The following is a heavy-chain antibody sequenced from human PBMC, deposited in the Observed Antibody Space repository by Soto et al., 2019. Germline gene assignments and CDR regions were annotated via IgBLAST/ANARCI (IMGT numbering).Heavy chain of an antibody. V-gene: IGHV3-30-3*01. CDR2: ISYDGSNK. J-gene: IGHJ6*02. D-gene: IGHD2-15*01. CDR3: ARDKGYCSGGTCYGDYDYGMDV. Sequence: QVQLVESGGGVVQAGRSLRLSCAASGFTFSRYAMHWVRQAPGKGLEWVAVISYDGSNKYYADSVKGRFTISRDNSKNTMYLQMNSLRAEDTAVYYCARDKGYCSGGTCYGDYDYGMDVWGQGTTVTVSS. CDR1: GFTFSRYA.